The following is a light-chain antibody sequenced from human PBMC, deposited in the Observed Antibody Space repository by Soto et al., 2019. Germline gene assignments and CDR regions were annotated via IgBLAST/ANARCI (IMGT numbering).Light chain of an antibody. CDR1: SSNVGADYG. Sequence: QSVLTQPPSVSGAPGQRVTISCTGSSSNVGADYGVHWYQQLPGTAPKLLIYRNNDRPSGVPDRFSGSKSGTSASLAITGLQAEDEADYYCQSYDSSLSGWVFGGGTKVTVL. J-gene: IGLJ3*02. CDR2: RNN. V-gene: IGLV1-40*01. CDR3: QSYDSSLSGWV.